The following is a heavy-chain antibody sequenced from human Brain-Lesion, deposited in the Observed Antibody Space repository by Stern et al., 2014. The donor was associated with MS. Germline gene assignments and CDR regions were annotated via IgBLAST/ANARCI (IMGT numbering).Heavy chain of an antibody. V-gene: IGHV4-39*01. CDR1: GGSISSSSYY. Sequence: QLQESGPGLVKPSETLSLTCTVSGGSISSSSYYWGWIRQPPGKGLEWIGSIYYRGSTYYNPSLKSRVTISMDTSKNQFSLRLSSVTSADTAVYFCAKLWLGELPESPFDYWGQGTLDTVSS. CDR2: IYYRGST. CDR3: AKLWLGELPESPFDY. D-gene: IGHD3-10*01. J-gene: IGHJ4*02.